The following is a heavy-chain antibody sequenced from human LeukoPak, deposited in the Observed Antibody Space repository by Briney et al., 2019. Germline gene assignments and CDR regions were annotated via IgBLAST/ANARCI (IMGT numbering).Heavy chain of an antibody. CDR3: ARDLSNYYDSSGYSLQYNWFDP. V-gene: IGHV1-46*01. CDR1: GYTFISYY. J-gene: IGHJ5*02. Sequence: ASVKVSCKASGYTFISYYMHWVRQAPGQGLEWMGIINPSGGSTSYAQKFQGRVTMTRDTSTSTVYMELSSLRSEDTAVYYCARDLSNYYDSSGYSLQYNWFDPWGQGTLVTVSS. CDR2: INPSGGST. D-gene: IGHD3-22*01.